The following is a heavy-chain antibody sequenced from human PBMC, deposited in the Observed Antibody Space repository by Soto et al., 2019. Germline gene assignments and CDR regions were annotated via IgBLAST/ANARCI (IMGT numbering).Heavy chain of an antibody. CDR3: GRVYCTIVVCYQFDY. CDR1: GGSISSYY. Sequence: SETLSLTCSVSGGSISSYYWSWIRQPPGKGLEWIGYIYYSGSTNYNPSLKSRVTISVDTSKNQFSLKLSSVTAADTAVNSCGRVYCTIVVCYQFDYWGQGTLVTVSS. CDR2: IYYSGST. V-gene: IGHV4-59*01. J-gene: IGHJ4*02. D-gene: IGHD2-8*01.